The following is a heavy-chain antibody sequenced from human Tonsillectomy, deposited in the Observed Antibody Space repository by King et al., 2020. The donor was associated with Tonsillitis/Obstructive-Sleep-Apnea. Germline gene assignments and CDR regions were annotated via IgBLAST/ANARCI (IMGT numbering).Heavy chain of an antibody. V-gene: IGHV5-51*01. D-gene: IGHD6-13*01. CDR2: IYPGDSDT. CDR3: ARQWGSSWNQFDY. J-gene: IGHJ4*02. CDR1: GYSFPNYW. Sequence: EQLVQSGAEVKKPGESLKISCKGSGYSFPNYWIGWVRQMPGRGLEWMGVIYPGDSDTRYSPSFQGQVTISADKSISTAYLQWSSLKASDIAMYYCARQWGSSWNQFDYWGQGALVTVSS.